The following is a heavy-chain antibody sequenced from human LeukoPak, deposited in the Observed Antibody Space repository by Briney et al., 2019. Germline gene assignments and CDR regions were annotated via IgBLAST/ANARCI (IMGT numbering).Heavy chain of an antibody. V-gene: IGHV3-7*04. D-gene: IGHD4-17*01. CDR1: GFTFSTYW. CDR2: IKEDGSEK. Sequence: GGSLRLSCAASGFTFSTYWMSWVRQAPGKGLEWVANIKEDGSEKNYADSVKGRFTISRDNAKHSLYLQMNSLRAEDTAVYYCARRWHDYGDLAFDIWGQGTMVTVSS. CDR3: ARRWHDYGDLAFDI. J-gene: IGHJ3*02.